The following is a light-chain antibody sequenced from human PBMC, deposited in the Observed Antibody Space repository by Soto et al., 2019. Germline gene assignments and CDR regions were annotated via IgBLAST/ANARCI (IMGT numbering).Light chain of an antibody. V-gene: IGKV2-28*01. CDR3: MQGLQAPLT. CDR1: QSLLHSNGYYY. J-gene: IGKJ1*01. CDR2: LVS. Sequence: DIVMTQSPLSLPVTPGEPASISCRSSQSLLHSNGYYYLDWYLQKPGQSPQLLIYLVSNRASGVPDRFSSSGSGTDFTLKISRVEAEDVGVYYCMQGLQAPLTLGQGTKVDIK.